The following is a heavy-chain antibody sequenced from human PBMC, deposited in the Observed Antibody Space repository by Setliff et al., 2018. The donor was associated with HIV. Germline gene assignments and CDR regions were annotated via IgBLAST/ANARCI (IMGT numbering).Heavy chain of an antibody. CDR1: GGSFSSFT. CDR3: AKDAGYSGTAWGA. CDR2: IIPALGTA. Sequence: SVKVSCKASGGSFSSFTISWVRQAPGQGLEWMGGIIPALGTANYAQKFQGRVTMTADESTSTVYMELSSLRSEDTAIYYCAKDAGYSGTAWGAWGQGTLVTVSS. J-gene: IGHJ5*02. D-gene: IGHD5-12*01. V-gene: IGHV1-69*13.